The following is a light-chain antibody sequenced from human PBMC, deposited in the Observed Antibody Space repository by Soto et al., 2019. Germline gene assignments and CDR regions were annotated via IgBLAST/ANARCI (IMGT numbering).Light chain of an antibody. Sequence: DIQVTQSPSSLSASVGDRVTITCRASQSISSYLNWYQQKPGKAPKLLIYKASTLKSGVPSRFSGSGSGTEFTLTISSLQPDDFATYYCQHYNSYSEACGQGTKVDIK. V-gene: IGKV1-5*03. J-gene: IGKJ1*01. CDR3: QHYNSYSEA. CDR2: KAS. CDR1: QSISSY.